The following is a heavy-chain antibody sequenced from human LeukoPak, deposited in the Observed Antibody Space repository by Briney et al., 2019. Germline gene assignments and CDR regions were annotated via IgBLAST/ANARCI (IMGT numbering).Heavy chain of an antibody. CDR1: GYTFTSYG. CDR2: ISAYNGNT. CDR3: ARMVGIRPGGWLEEDPDY. Sequence: ASVKVSCKASGYTFTSYGISWVRQAPGQGLEWMGWISAYNGNTNYVQKLQGRVTMTTDTSTSTAYMELRSLRSDDTAVYYCARMVGIRPGGWLEEDPDYWGQGTLVTVSS. J-gene: IGHJ4*02. V-gene: IGHV1-18*01. D-gene: IGHD6-19*01.